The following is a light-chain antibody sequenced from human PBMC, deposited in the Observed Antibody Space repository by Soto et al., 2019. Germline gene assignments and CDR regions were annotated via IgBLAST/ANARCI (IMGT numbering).Light chain of an antibody. CDR2: EGS. CDR3: CSYAGSSTPAV. CDR1: SSDVRSYNL. J-gene: IGLJ7*01. V-gene: IGLV2-23*01. Sequence: QSALTQPASVSGSPGQSITISCTGTSSDVRSYNLVSWYQQHPGKAPKLMIYEGSKRPSGVSNRFSGSKSGNTASLTISGLQAEDEADYYCCSYAGSSTPAVFGGGTQLTVL.